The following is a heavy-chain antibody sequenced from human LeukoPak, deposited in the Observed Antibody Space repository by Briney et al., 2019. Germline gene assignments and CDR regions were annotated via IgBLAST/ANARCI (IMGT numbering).Heavy chain of an antibody. CDR2: ISSSSSYI. D-gene: IGHD3-10*01. CDR3: AINGLGSYGSGSYIDY. CDR1: GFTFSSYS. Sequence: GSLRLSCAASGFTFSSYSMNWVRQAPGKGLEWVSSISSSSSYIYYADSVKGRFTISRDNAKNSLYLQMNSLRAEDTAVYYCAINGLGSYGSGSYIDYWGQGTLVTVSS. J-gene: IGHJ4*02. V-gene: IGHV3-21*01.